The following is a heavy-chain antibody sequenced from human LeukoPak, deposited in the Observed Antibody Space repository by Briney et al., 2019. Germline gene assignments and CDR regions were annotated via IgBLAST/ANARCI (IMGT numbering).Heavy chain of an antibody. CDR2: IKPNSGGT. V-gene: IGHV1-2*02. J-gene: IGHJ1*01. Sequence: PSVKVSCKASGYTFTGYYMHWAPQAPGQGLEWREWIKPNSGGTNYAQKFQGRVTMTRDTSMSTAYMELSRLRSDDTAVYYCARDLTRYSSSWYGYFQHWGQGTLVTVSS. D-gene: IGHD6-13*01. CDR1: GYTFTGYY. CDR3: ARDLTRYSSSWYGYFQH.